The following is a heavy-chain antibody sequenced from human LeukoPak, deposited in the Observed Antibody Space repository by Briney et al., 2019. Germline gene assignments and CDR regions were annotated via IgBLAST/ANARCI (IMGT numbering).Heavy chain of an antibody. CDR2: INPNSGGT. D-gene: IGHD6-25*01. J-gene: IGHJ3*02. CDR3: ARPGGDAFDI. V-gene: IGHV1-2*02. CDR1: EYTFTGYY. Sequence: ASAKVSCKASEYTFTGYYIHWVRQAPGQGLEWMGWINPNSGGTNSAQKFQGRVTMTRDTSISTAYMELSSLRSDDTAVYYCARPGGDAFDIWGQGTMVTVSS.